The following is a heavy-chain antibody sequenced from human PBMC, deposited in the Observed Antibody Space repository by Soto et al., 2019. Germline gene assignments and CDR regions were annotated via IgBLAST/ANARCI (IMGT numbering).Heavy chain of an antibody. CDR2: IYSGGST. J-gene: IGHJ4*02. Sequence: GGSLRLSCAASGFTVSSNYMSWARQAPGKGLEWVSVIYSGGSTYYADSVKGRFTISRDNSKNTLYLQMNSLRAEDTAVYYCARDPESSYFDYWGQGTLVTVSS. CDR1: GFTVSSNY. D-gene: IGHD6-6*01. V-gene: IGHV3-66*01. CDR3: ARDPESSYFDY.